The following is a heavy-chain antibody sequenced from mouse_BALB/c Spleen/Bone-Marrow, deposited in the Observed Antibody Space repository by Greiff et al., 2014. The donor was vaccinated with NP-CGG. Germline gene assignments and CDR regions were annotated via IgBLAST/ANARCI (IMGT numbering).Heavy chain of an antibody. CDR2: IWSGGST. CDR3: ARNEGNYVDAMDY. V-gene: IGHV2-2*02. J-gene: IGHJ4*01. D-gene: IGHD2-1*01. CDR1: GFSLTSYG. Sequence: VKLQESGPGLVQPSQSLSITCTVSGFSLTSYGVHWVRQSPGKGLEWLGVIWSGGSTDYNAAFISRLSISKDNSKSQVFFKMNSLQANDTAIYYCARNEGNYVDAMDYWGQGTSVTVSS.